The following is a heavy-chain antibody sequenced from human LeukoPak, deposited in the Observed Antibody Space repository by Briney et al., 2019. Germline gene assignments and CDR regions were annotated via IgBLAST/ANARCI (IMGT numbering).Heavy chain of an antibody. CDR2: ISGSGGST. D-gene: IGHD2-2*01. CDR1: GFTFSSYS. Sequence: GGSLRLSCAASGFTFSSYSMSWVRQAPGKGLEWVSAISGSGGSTYCADSVKGRFTISRDNSKNTLYLQMNSLRAEDTAVYYCAKVRENDVVVPAAIVRGSYYFDYWGQGTLVTVSS. J-gene: IGHJ4*02. V-gene: IGHV3-23*01. CDR3: AKVRENDVVVPAAIVRGSYYFDY.